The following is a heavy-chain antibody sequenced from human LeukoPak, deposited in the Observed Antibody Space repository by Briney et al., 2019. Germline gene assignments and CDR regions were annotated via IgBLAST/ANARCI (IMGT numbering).Heavy chain of an antibody. CDR2: ISGSGGST. CDR3: AKDGSRITMVRGVIITPYYFDY. J-gene: IGHJ4*02. V-gene: IGHV3-23*01. Sequence: GGSLRLSCAASGFTFSSYAMSWVRQAPGKGLEWVSAISGSGGSTYYADSVKGRFTISRDNSKNTLYLQMNSLRAEDTAVYYCAKDGSRITMVRGVIITPYYFDYWGQGTLVTVSS. CDR1: GFTFSSYA. D-gene: IGHD3-10*01.